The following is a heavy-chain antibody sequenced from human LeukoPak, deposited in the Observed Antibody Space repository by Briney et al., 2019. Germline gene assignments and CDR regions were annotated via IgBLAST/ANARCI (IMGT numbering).Heavy chain of an antibody. Sequence: PGGSLRLSCAASGLTFSSYSMNWVRQAPGKGLEWVSYISSGSTYMYYADSLKGRFTISRDNAKSSLYLQMNSLRAEDTAVYYCARDIVHCGGDCHPGRGFDYWGQGTLVTVSS. J-gene: IGHJ4*02. CDR2: ISSGSTYM. V-gene: IGHV3-21*01. CDR3: ARDIVHCGGDCHPGRGFDY. CDR1: GLTFSSYS. D-gene: IGHD2-21*02.